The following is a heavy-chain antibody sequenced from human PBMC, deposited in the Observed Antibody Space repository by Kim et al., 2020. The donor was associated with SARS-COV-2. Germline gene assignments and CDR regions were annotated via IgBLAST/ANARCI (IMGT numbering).Heavy chain of an antibody. J-gene: IGHJ4*02. CDR3: AKGGRHLTGYPSDY. D-gene: IGHD3-9*01. CDR1: GFTFSSYA. CDR2: ISGSGGST. V-gene: IGHV3-23*01. Sequence: GGSLRLSCAASGFTFSSYAMSWVRQAPGKGLEWVSAISGSGGSTYYADSVKGRFTISRDNSKNTLYLQMNSLRAEDTAVYYCAKGGRHLTGYPSDYWGQGTLVTVSS.